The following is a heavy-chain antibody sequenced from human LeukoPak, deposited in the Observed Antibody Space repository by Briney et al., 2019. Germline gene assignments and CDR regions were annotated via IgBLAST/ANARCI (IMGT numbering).Heavy chain of an antibody. J-gene: IGHJ4*02. D-gene: IGHD1-7*01. V-gene: IGHV3-48*01. Sequence: GGSLRLSCAASGFTFSSYSLNWVRQAPGKGLEWVSYISSSSSTIYYADSVKGRFTISRDNAKNSLYLQMNSLRAEDTAVYYCARWLELLDYWGQGTLVTVSS. CDR3: ARWLELLDY. CDR1: GFTFSSYS. CDR2: ISSSSSTI.